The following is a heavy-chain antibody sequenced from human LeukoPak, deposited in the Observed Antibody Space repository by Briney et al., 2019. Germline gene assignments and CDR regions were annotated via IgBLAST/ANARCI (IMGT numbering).Heavy chain of an antibody. J-gene: IGHJ3*01. D-gene: IGHD5-24*01. CDR3: AKDIQLST. V-gene: IGHV3-23*01. Sequence: GGSLRLSCAASGFTFSTYAMSWVRQAPGKGLEWVSLIGASGESTYYADSVKGRFTISRDNSKNTLSLQMNSLRVEDTAMYFCAKDIQLSTWGLGTMVTVSS. CDR2: IGASGEST. CDR1: GFTFSTYA.